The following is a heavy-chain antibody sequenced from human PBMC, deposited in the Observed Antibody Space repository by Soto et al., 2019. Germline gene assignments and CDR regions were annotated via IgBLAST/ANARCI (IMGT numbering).Heavy chain of an antibody. Sequence: QVQLVQSGAEVKKPGSSVKVSCEPSGDTFSTYGLNWVRQAPGQGLEWMGGIIPFSGTPNYAQKFQDRVTITADESTGTAYMEVTRLRLEDTAVYYCARAHYRGGSSNFWINWFDSWGQGTLVTVSS. CDR2: IIPFSGTP. CDR1: GDTFSTYG. V-gene: IGHV1-69*01. J-gene: IGHJ5*01. CDR3: ARAHYRGGSSNFWINWFDS. D-gene: IGHD3-3*01.